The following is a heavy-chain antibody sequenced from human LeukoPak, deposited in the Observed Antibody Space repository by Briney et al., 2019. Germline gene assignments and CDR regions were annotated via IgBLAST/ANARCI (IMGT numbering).Heavy chain of an antibody. Sequence: SETLSLTCAVYGGSFSGYYWSRLRQPPGKGLEWIGEINHSGSTNYNPSLKSRVTISVDTSKNQFSLKLSSVTAADTAVYYCARYRRGGWYDYWGQGTLVTVSS. CDR2: INHSGST. V-gene: IGHV4-34*01. CDR3: ARYRRGGWYDY. D-gene: IGHD6-19*01. CDR1: GGSFSGYY. J-gene: IGHJ4*02.